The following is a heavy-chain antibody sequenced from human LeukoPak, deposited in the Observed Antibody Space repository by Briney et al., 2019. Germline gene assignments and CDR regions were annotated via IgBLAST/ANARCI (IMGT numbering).Heavy chain of an antibody. CDR1: GYTFTDYY. D-gene: IGHD3-10*01. CDR2: LNPNSGGT. Sequence: ASVKVSCKASGYTFTDYYIHWVRQAPGQGLEWMGWLNPNSGGTNSAQKFQGRVTMTRDTSISTAYMELSRLRSDDTAVYYCARDSGTTGEVKFDPWGQGTLVTVSS. J-gene: IGHJ5*02. V-gene: IGHV1-2*02. CDR3: ARDSGTTGEVKFDP.